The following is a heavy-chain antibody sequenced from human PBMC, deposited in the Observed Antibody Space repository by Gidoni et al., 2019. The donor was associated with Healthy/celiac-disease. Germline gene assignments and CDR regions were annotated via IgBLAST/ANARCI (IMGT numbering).Heavy chain of an antibody. V-gene: IGHV3-33*01. J-gene: IGHJ4*02. CDR1: GFPFSSYG. CDR3: ARDGGDGYNYFDY. CDR2: RWYDGSNK. D-gene: IGHD3-16*01. Sequence: QVQLVESGGGVVQPGRSLRLSCAASGFPFSSYGMHWVRQAPGKGLEWVAVRWYDGSNKYYADSVKGRFTISRDNSKNTLYLQMNSLRAEDTAVYYCARDGGDGYNYFDYWGQGTLVTVSS.